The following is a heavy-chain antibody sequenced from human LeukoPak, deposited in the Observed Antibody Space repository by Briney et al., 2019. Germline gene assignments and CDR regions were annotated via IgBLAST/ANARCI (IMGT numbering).Heavy chain of an antibody. V-gene: IGHV3-53*01. CDR1: GXTVSSNY. CDR2: IYSGGST. CDR3: ARESTSWYFDL. D-gene: IGHD2-2*01. J-gene: IGHJ2*01. Sequence: GGSLRLSCAASGXTVSSNYMSWVRQAPGKGLEWVSVIYSGGSTYYADCVKGRFTISRDNSKNTLYLQMNSLRAEDTAVYYCARESTSWYFDLWGRGTLVTVSS.